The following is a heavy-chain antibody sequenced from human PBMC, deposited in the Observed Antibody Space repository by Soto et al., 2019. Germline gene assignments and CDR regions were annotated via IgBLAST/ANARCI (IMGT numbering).Heavy chain of an antibody. V-gene: IGHV4-31*02. D-gene: IGHD3-16*01. CDR2: VYYSGST. J-gene: IGHJ6*02. Sequence: SETLSLTCNVSGASINTGGYYWSWIRQHPGKGLEWIGFVYYSGSTSYSPSLESRVSISVDPSKRQFYLELASVTAADSAVYYCARVACSYGTCLDGLDVWGQGTKVTVSS. CDR3: ARVACSYGTCLDGLDV. CDR1: GASINTGGYY.